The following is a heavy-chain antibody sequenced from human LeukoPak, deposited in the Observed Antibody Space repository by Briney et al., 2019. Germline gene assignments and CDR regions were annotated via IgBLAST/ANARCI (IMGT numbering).Heavy chain of an antibody. CDR1: GFTFNSYE. CDR3: ARSHSIYSVYNYAY. J-gene: IGHJ4*02. V-gene: IGHV3-48*03. D-gene: IGHD5/OR15-5a*01. CDR2: IRSSGSTI. Sequence: GGSLRLSCAVSGFTFNSYEMNWVRQGPGKGLEWVSYIRSSGSTIYYADSVKGRFTISRDNAKNSLYLQMNSLRAEDTAVYYCARSHSIYSVYNYAYWGQGTLVTVSS.